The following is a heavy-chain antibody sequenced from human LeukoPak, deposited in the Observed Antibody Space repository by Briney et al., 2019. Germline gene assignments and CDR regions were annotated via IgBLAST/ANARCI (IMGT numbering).Heavy chain of an antibody. CDR1: RFAFSTYG. D-gene: IGHD5-18*01. CDR3: ARDNSYGFMGCMDY. J-gene: IGHJ4*02. CDR2: TRYDGSHS. V-gene: IGHV3-30*02. Sequence: GGSLRLSCAASRFAFSTYGMHWVRQAPGKGLEWVAFTRYDGSHSEYEDSVKGRFSIARDDSKSTLYLQMNSLRAEDTGVYYCARDNSYGFMGCMDYWGQGTRVTVSS.